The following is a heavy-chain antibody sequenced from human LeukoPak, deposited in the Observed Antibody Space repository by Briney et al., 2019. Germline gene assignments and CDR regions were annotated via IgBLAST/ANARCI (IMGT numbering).Heavy chain of an antibody. V-gene: IGHV3-23*01. CDR2: ISGSGDNT. J-gene: IGHJ4*02. CDR3: AKDVNYYDRSLDY. CDR1: GFTFSSYA. Sequence: GGSLRLSCAASGFTFSSYAMSWVRQAPGKGLEWVSGISGSGDNTYYADSVKGRFTISRDNSKNTLYVQVNSLGTEDTAAYYCAKDVNYYDRSLDYWGQGTLVTVSS. D-gene: IGHD3-10*02.